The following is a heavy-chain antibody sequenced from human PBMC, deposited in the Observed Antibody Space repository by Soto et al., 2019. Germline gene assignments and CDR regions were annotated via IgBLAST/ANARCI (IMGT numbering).Heavy chain of an antibody. CDR3: ASQLSMAAADKSAFAV. CDR2: IYYSGST. D-gene: IGHD6-13*01. J-gene: IGHJ3*01. V-gene: IGHV4-39*01. CDR1: GDSMHSSSYY. Sequence: SETLSLTFTVSGDSMHSSSYYWGWIRHPPGKGLAWIGSIYYSGSTYYTPSLRSRVTISIDTSKNQFSLKLRSVTAADTAVYFCASQLSMAAADKSAFAVWGQGTMVTVSS.